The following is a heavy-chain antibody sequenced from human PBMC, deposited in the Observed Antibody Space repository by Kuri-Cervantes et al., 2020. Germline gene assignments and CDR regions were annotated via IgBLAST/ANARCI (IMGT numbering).Heavy chain of an antibody. CDR2: INPNSGGT. Sequence: ASVKVSCKASGYTFTGYYMHWVRQAPGQGLEWMGWINPNSGGTNYARKFEGWVTLTRDSSINTAFMELTSLTSDATAVYYCARGGGGYTMGALYHMDVWGRGTTVTVSS. J-gene: IGHJ6*03. V-gene: IGHV1-2*04. CDR3: ARGGGGYTMGALYHMDV. CDR1: GYTFTGYY. D-gene: IGHD1-26*01.